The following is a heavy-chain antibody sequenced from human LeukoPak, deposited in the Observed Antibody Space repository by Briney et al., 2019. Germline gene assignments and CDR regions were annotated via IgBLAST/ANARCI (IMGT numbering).Heavy chain of an antibody. CDR1: GGSISSYY. CDR2: IYYSGST. D-gene: IGHD5-18*01. Sequence: SETLSLTCTVSGGSISSYYWSWIRQPPGKGLEWIGYIYYSGSTNYNPSLKSRVTISVDTSKNQFSLKLSSVTAADTAVYYCARVGYSYGLAFDIWGQGTMVTVPS. J-gene: IGHJ3*02. CDR3: ARVGYSYGLAFDI. V-gene: IGHV4-59*01.